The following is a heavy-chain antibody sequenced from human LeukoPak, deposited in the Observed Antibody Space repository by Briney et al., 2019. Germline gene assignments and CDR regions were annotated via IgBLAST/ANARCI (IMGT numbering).Heavy chain of an antibody. CDR1: GFTFSSCA. Sequence: GGSLRLSCAASGFTFSSCAMSWVRQAPGKGLEWVSAISGSGGSTYYADSVKGRFTISRDNSKNTLYLQMNSLRAEDTAVYYCAKASSWLDAFDIWGQGTMVTVSS. CDR3: AKASSWLDAFDI. V-gene: IGHV3-23*01. CDR2: ISGSGGST. J-gene: IGHJ3*02. D-gene: IGHD3-9*01.